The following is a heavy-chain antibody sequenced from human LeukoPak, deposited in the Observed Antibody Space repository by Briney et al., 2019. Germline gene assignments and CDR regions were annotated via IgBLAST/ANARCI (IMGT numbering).Heavy chain of an antibody. V-gene: IGHV1-69*05. CDR1: GGTFSSYA. CDR2: IIPIFGTA. D-gene: IGHD3-22*01. CDR3: ASLGVTMIVI. J-gene: IGHJ4*02. Sequence: GASVKVSCKASGGTFSSYAISWVRQAPEQGLEWVGRIIPIFGTANYAQKFQGRVTITTDESTSTAYMELSSLRSEDTAVYYCASLGVTMIVIWGQGNLVTVSS.